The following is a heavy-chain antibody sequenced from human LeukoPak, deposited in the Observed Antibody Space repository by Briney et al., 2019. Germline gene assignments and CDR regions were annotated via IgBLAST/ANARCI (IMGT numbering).Heavy chain of an antibody. CDR1: GGSISSYY. J-gene: IGHJ4*02. D-gene: IGHD2-15*01. V-gene: IGHV4-59*12. CDR3: ARADLGYCSGGSCYWVDY. CDR2: IYYSGST. Sequence: SETLSLTCTVSGGSISSYYWSWIRQPPGKGLEWIGSIYYSGSTNYNPSLKSRVTMSVDTSKNQFSLKLSSVTAADTAVYYCARADLGYCSGGSCYWVDYWGQGTLVTVSS.